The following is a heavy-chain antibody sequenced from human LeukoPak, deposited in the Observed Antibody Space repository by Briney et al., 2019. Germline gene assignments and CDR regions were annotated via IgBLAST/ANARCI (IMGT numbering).Heavy chain of an antibody. CDR3: AIFSGYNSLDS. V-gene: IGHV1-46*01. D-gene: IGHD3-22*01. CDR1: GYTFTSYD. J-gene: IGHJ4*02. Sequence: ASVKVSCKASGYTFTSYDINWVRQATGQGLEWMGTINPSGDRIRYAQKFQGRLTMTRETSTSTVYMELSSLRSEDTAVYYCAIFSGYNSLDSWGQGTLVTVSS. CDR2: INPSGDRI.